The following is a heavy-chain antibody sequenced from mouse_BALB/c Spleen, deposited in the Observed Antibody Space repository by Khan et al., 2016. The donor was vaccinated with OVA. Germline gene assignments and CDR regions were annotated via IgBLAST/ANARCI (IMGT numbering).Heavy chain of an antibody. V-gene: IGHV9-3-1*01. CDR3: SRSNGNYWFAY. Sequence: QIQLVQSGPELKKPGETVKISCKASGYTLTDYGMNWVKQAPGKGLKWMGWINTYTGEATYADDFKGRFAFSLETSANTAYLQLNNLKTEDTATYFCSRSNGNYWFAYWGQGTLVTVSA. CDR2: INTYTGEA. D-gene: IGHD2-1*01. J-gene: IGHJ3*01. CDR1: GYTLTDYG.